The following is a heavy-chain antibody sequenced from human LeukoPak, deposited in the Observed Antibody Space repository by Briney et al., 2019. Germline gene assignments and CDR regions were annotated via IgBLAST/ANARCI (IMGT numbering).Heavy chain of an antibody. Sequence: ASVKVSCKAAGYTFTSYGISWVRQAPGQGLDWMGWIIAYNGNTNYAQKRQGRVTMTTDTSTSTDYMELRSLRSDDTAVYYCERDLSSRKPTYYDFWSGYVSENYYYYYYMDVWGKGTTVTVSS. CDR1: GYTFTSYG. J-gene: IGHJ6*03. CDR3: ERDLSSRKPTYYDFWSGYVSENYYYYYYMDV. D-gene: IGHD3-3*01. V-gene: IGHV1-18*01. CDR2: IIAYNGNT.